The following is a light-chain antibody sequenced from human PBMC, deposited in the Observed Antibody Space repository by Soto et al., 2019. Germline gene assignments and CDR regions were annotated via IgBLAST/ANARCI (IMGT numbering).Light chain of an antibody. Sequence: QPVLTQSPSASASLGASVKLTCTLSSRHSNYAIAWHQQQPEKGPRFLMNLDSDGSHNKGDGIPDRFSGSSSGAERYLTISSLQSEDEADYYCQTWGSGIWVFGGGTKVTVL. V-gene: IGLV4-69*01. CDR2: LDSDGSH. CDR1: SRHSNYA. CDR3: QTWGSGIWV. J-gene: IGLJ3*02.